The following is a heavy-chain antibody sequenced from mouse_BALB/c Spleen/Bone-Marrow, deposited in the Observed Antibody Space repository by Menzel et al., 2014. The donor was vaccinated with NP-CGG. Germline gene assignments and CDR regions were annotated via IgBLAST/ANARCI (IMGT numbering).Heavy chain of an antibody. V-gene: IGHV3-8*02. D-gene: IGHD2-3*01. CDR1: GDSITSGY. Sequence: EVKLMESGPSLVKPSQTLSLPCSVTGDSITSGYWNWIRKFPGNKLECMGYISYSGSTYYSPSLKSRISITRDTSKNQYYLQLNSVTTEDTATYYCVTYDGYYFDYWGQGTTLTVSS. CDR2: ISYSGST. CDR3: VTYDGYYFDY. J-gene: IGHJ2*01.